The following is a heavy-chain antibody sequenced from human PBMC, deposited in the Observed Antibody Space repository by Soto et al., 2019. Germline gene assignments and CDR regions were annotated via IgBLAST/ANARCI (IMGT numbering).Heavy chain of an antibody. CDR2: ISYDGSNK. J-gene: IGHJ6*02. V-gene: IGHV3-30-3*01. CDR3: ARGGGEGWASGRDV. Sequence: QVQLVESGGGVVQPGRSLRLSCAASGFTFSSYAMHWVRQAPGKGLEWVAVISYDGSNKYYADSVKGRFTISRDNSKNTLYLQMNSLRAEGTAVYDWARGGGEGWASGRDVWGQGTTVTVSS. CDR1: GFTFSSYA. D-gene: IGHD3-10*01.